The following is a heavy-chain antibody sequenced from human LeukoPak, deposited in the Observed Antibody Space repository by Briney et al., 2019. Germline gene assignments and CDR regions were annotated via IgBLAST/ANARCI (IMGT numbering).Heavy chain of an antibody. V-gene: IGHV4-59*01. J-gene: IGHJ5*02. CDR1: GGSISSYY. D-gene: IGHD3-9*01. Sequence: SETLSLTCTVSGGSISSYYWSWIRQPPGKGLEWIGYIYYSGSTNYNPSLKSRVTISVDTSKNQFSLKLSSVTAADTAVYYCARDILTGSGWLAWGQGTLVTVSS. CDR3: ARDILTGSGWLA. CDR2: IYYSGST.